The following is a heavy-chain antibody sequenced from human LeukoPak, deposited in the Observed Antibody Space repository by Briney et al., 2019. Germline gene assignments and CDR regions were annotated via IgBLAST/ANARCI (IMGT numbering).Heavy chain of an antibody. V-gene: IGHV3-30*02. CDR1: GFTSSSYG. D-gene: IGHD2-15*01. J-gene: IGHJ5*02. CDR2: IRYDGSNK. Sequence: GGSLRLSCAASGFTSSSYGMHWVRQAPGKGLEWVAFIRYDGSNKYYADSVKGRFTISRDNSKNTLYLQMNSLRAEDTAVYYCAKDNLGYCSGGSCYDWFDPWGQGTLVTVSS. CDR3: AKDNLGYCSGGSCYDWFDP.